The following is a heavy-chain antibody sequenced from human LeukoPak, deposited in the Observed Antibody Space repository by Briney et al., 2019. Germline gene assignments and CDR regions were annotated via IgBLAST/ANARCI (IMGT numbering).Heavy chain of an antibody. CDR1: GYTLTSYG. D-gene: IGHD4-17*01. V-gene: IGHV1-18*01. Sequence: ASVKVSCKASGYTLTSYGINWMRQAPGQGLEWMGWISTQSGNTNYAQKVQGRLTLTTDRSTNTAYMELRSLRSVDTAVYFCGRGAYGDKWGQGTMVTVSS. CDR3: GRGAYGDK. J-gene: IGHJ4*02. CDR2: ISTQSGNT.